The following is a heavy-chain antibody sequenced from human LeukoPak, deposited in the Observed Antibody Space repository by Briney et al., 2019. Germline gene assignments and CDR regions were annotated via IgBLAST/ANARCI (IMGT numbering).Heavy chain of an antibody. CDR2: ISGSGGST. J-gene: IGHJ4*02. CDR1: GFIFGDYA. Sequence: GGSLRLSCTGSGFIFGDYAMNWVRQAPGKGLEWVSAISGSGGSTYYADSVKGRFTISRDNSKNTLYLQMNSLRAEDTAVYYCAKRSVDSSGYYRLVTPPGYFDYWGQGTLVTVSS. V-gene: IGHV3-23*01. CDR3: AKRSVDSSGYYRLVTPPGYFDY. D-gene: IGHD3-22*01.